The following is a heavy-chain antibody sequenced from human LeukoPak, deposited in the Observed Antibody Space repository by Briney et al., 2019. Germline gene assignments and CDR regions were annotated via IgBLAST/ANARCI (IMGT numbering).Heavy chain of an antibody. D-gene: IGHD3-10*01. V-gene: IGHV3-53*01. Sequence: GGSLRLSCVTSDFTVSDNYMSWVRQAPGRGLEWVSVISDGGVTYYADSVKGRFTISRDDSNDTLYLQMNSLRPEDTAVYYCGGSGSYYTPSYYWGQGTLVTVSS. J-gene: IGHJ4*02. CDR2: ISDGGVT. CDR3: GGSGSYYTPSYY. CDR1: DFTVSDNY.